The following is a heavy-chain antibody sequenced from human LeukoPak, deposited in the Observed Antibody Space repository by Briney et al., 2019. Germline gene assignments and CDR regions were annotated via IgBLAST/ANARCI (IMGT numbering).Heavy chain of an antibody. J-gene: IGHJ4*02. CDR2: ISSSSSYI. CDR3: ARGKAVAGGGDY. Sequence: GGSLRLSCAASGFTFSSYSMNWVRQAPGKGLEWVSSISSSSSYIYYADSVKGRFIISRDNAKNSLYLQMNSLRAEDTAVYYCARGKAVAGGGDYWGQGTLVTVSS. V-gene: IGHV3-21*01. D-gene: IGHD6-19*01. CDR1: GFTFSSYS.